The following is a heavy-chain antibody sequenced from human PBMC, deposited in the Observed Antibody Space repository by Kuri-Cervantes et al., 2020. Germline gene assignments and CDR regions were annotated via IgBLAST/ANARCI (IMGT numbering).Heavy chain of an antibody. J-gene: IGHJ6*03. Sequence: GGSLRLSCAASGFTFSDYYMNWVRQAPGKGLEWVSSISSSSSYIYYADSVKGRFTISRDNAKNSLYLQMNSLRAEDTAVYYCARGYDFWSGSGNMDVWGKGTTVTVSS. CDR3: ARGYDFWSGSGNMDV. V-gene: IGHV3-21*01. D-gene: IGHD3-3*01. CDR2: ISSSSSYI. CDR1: GFTFSDYY.